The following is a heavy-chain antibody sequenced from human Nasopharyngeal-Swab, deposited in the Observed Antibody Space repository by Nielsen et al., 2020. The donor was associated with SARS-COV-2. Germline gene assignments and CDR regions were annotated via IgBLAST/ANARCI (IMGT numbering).Heavy chain of an antibody. CDR2: INPRGGST. CDR1: GYTFTSYY. D-gene: IGHD3-22*01. V-gene: IGHV1-46*01. Sequence: ASVKVSCKASGYTFTSYYMHWVRQAPGQGLEWMGIINPRGGSTSYAQKFQGRVTMTRDTSTSTVYMELSSLRSEDTAVYYCARARDRAYYYDSSGGGKAYWGQGTLVTVSS. J-gene: IGHJ4*02. CDR3: ARARDRAYYYDSSGGGKAY.